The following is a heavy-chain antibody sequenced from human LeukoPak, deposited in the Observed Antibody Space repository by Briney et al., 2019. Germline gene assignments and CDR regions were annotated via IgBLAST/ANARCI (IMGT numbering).Heavy chain of an antibody. CDR2: IRYDGSNK. CDR3: AKDTVLNDAFDI. Sequence: GGSLRLSCAASGFTFSSYGMHWVRQAPGKGLEWVAFIRYDGSNKYYADSVTGRLTISRENSKNTLYLQMNSLRAEDTAVYYCAKDTVLNDAFDIWGQGTMVTVSS. V-gene: IGHV3-30*02. D-gene: IGHD4-17*01. J-gene: IGHJ3*02. CDR1: GFTFSSYG.